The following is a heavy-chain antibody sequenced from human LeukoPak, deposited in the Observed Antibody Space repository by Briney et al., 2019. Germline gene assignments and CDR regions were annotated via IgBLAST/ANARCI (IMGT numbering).Heavy chain of an antibody. V-gene: IGHV3-48*04. Sequence: GGSLRLSCAASGFTFSSYSMNWVRQAPGKGLEWASYISGSSSTIYYADSVKGRFTISRDNAKKSLYLQMNSLRAEDTAVYYCARDLAWDAFDIWGQGTMVTVSS. CDR1: GFTFSSYS. CDR3: ARDLAWDAFDI. CDR2: ISGSSSTI. J-gene: IGHJ3*02.